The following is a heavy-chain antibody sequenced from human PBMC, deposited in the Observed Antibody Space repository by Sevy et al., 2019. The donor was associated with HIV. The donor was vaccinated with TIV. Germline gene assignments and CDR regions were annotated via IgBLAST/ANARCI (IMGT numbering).Heavy chain of an antibody. CDR1: GFTFSNYA. CDR3: VKEVSQYSYSDY. V-gene: IGHV3-23*01. J-gene: IGHJ4*02. D-gene: IGHD5-18*01. CDR2: ISGSADAT. Sequence: GGSLRLSCAASGFTFSNYAMSWVRQTPGKGLEWVSAISGSADATYYTDSVKGRFTISRCNSKNTVYLQMNSLRAEDTAVYYCVKEVSQYSYSDYWGQGTLVTVSS.